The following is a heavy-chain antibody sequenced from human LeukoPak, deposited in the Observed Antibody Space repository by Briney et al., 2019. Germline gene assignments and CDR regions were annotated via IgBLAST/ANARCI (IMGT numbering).Heavy chain of an antibody. J-gene: IGHJ4*02. CDR3: AKDGAVAGTGTEIDY. CDR2: ISGSGGST. CDR1: GFTFSSYA. Sequence: GGSLRLSCAASGFTFSSYAMSRVRQAPGKGLEWVSAISGSGGSTYYADSVKGRFTISRDNSKNTLYLQMNSLRAEDTAVYYCAKDGAVAGTGTEIDYWGQGTLVTVSS. V-gene: IGHV3-23*01. D-gene: IGHD6-19*01.